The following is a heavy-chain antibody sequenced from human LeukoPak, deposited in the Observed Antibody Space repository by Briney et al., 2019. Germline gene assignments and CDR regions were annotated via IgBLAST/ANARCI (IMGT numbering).Heavy chain of an antibody. D-gene: IGHD4-17*01. Sequence: SETLSLTCAVYGGSFSGYYWSWICQPPGKGLEWIGEINHSGSTNYNPSLKSRVTISVDTSKNQFSLKLSSVTAADTAVYYCARRPVTIDYWGQGTLVTVSS. CDR1: GGSFSGYY. CDR2: INHSGST. V-gene: IGHV4-34*01. J-gene: IGHJ4*02. CDR3: ARRPVTIDY.